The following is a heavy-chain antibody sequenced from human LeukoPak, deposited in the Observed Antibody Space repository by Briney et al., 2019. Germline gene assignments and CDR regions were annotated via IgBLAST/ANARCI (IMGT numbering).Heavy chain of an antibody. CDR1: GGSISSGDYY. V-gene: IGHV4-30-4*01. CDR3: ATKGFNCYDSSGSTIDY. J-gene: IGHJ4*02. CDR2: IYYSGST. D-gene: IGHD3-22*01. Sequence: PSETLSLTCTVSGGSISSGDYYWSWIRQPPGKGLEWIGYIYYSGSTYYNPSLKSRVTISVDTSKNQFSLKLSSVTAADTAVYYCATKGFNCYDSSGSTIDYWGQGTLVTVSS.